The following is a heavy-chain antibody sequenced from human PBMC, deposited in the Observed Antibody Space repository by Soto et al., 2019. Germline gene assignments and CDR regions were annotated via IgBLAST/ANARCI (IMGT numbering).Heavy chain of an antibody. Sequence: VGSLRLSCAASGFTFSSYAMHWVRQAPGKGLEWVAVISYDGSNKYYADSVKGRFTISRDNSKNTLYLQMNSLRAEDTAVYYCARDQVPAAISGVSWFDPWGQGTLVTVSS. J-gene: IGHJ5*02. D-gene: IGHD2-2*02. CDR1: GFTFSSYA. CDR3: ARDQVPAAISGVSWFDP. CDR2: ISYDGSNK. V-gene: IGHV3-30-3*01.